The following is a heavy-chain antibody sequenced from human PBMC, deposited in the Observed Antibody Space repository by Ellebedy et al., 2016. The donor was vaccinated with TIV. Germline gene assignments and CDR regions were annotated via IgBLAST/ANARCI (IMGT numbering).Heavy chain of an antibody. Sequence: GESLKISCAASGFTFSNSVMMWVRQAPGKGLEWVSAISDDGYSTNHADSVKGRFTISRDNYKNILDLDMNNLRIEDTAVYYCVKGTYCRGDCYPYLGYWGQGTMVTVSS. V-gene: IGHV3-23*01. CDR2: ISDDGYST. CDR1: GFTFSNSV. J-gene: IGHJ4*02. CDR3: VKGTYCRGDCYPYLGY. D-gene: IGHD2-21*02.